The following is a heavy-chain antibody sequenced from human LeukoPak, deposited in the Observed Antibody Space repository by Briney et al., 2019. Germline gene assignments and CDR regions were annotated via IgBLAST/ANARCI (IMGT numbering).Heavy chain of an antibody. V-gene: IGHV3-74*01. J-gene: IGHJ4*02. CDR1: GFTFSSYW. Sequence: GGSLRLSCAASGFTFSSYWMHWVRQAPGKGLVWVARINRDGSNTIYVDSVKSRFTISRDNAKNTLYLQMNSLRAEDTAVYYCARAAPSNYDSIGILEMFDYWGEGTLVTVSS. CDR2: INRDGSNT. CDR3: ARAAPSNYDSIGILEMFDY. D-gene: IGHD3-22*01.